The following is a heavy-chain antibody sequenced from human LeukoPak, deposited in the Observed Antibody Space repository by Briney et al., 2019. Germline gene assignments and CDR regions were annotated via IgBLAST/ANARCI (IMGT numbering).Heavy chain of an antibody. D-gene: IGHD3-10*01. V-gene: IGHV1-18*01. CDR3: ARDPSPGSGSPIDF. J-gene: IGHJ4*02. Sequence: GASVKVSCKASGYTFTSYGISWVRQAPGQGLEWMGWISTYNGNTNYAQKLQGRVTMTTDTSTSTAYMELRSLISDDTAVYYCARDPSPGSGSPIDFWGQGTLVTVSS. CDR1: GYTFTSYG. CDR2: ISTYNGNT.